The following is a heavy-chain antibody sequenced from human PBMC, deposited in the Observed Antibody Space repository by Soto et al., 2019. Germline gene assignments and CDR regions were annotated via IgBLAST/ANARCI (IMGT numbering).Heavy chain of an antibody. CDR3: ARDHGYYGSGSYLFDY. V-gene: IGHV1-18*04. J-gene: IGHJ4*02. CDR2: ISAYNGNT. D-gene: IGHD3-10*01. CDR1: GYTFTGYY. Sequence: ASVKVSCKASGYTFTGYYIHWVRQAPGQGLEWMGWISAYNGNTNYAQKLQGRVTMTTDTSTSTAYMELRSLRSDDTAVYYCARDHGYYGSGSYLFDYWGQGTLVTVSS.